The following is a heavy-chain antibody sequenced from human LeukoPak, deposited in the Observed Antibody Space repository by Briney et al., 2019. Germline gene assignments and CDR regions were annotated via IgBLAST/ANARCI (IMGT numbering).Heavy chain of an antibody. CDR3: ARPRRYCTNGVCLSYYDY. CDR2: IYYSGST. D-gene: IGHD2-8*01. J-gene: IGHJ4*02. Sequence: SETLSLTWTVSGGSISSSSYYWGWIRQPPGKGLEWIGNIYYSGSTYYNPSLKSRVTISVDTSKNQFSLKLSSVTAADTAVYYCARPRRYCTNGVCLSYYDYWGQGTLVTVSS. V-gene: IGHV4-39*01. CDR1: GGSISSSSYY.